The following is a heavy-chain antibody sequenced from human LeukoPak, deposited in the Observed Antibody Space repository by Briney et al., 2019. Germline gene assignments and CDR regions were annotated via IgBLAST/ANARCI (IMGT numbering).Heavy chain of an antibody. CDR1: GYSFTNYW. J-gene: IGHJ3*02. V-gene: IGHV5-51*01. CDR2: IYPGDSDT. CDR3: ARVKGSSWYMGAFDI. Sequence: GESLKISCKAFGYSFTNYWIDWVRQMPGKGLEWMGIIYPGDSDTRYRPSFQGQVTISADKSISTAYLQWSSLKASDTAMYYCARVKGSSWYMGAFDIWGQGTMVTVSS. D-gene: IGHD2-15*01.